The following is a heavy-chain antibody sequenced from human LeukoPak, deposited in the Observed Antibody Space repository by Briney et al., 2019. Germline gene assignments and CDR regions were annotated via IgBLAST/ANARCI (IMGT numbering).Heavy chain of an antibody. CDR2: ISGSGGST. D-gene: IGHD3-10*02. V-gene: IGHV3-23*01. J-gene: IGHJ6*04. CDR3: AELGITMIGGV. Sequence: GGSLRLSCSASGFTFYNYAMNWVRQAPGKGLEWVSGISGSGGSTYYADSVKGRFTISRDNSKNTLYLQMNSLRAEDTAVYYCAELGITMIGGVWGKGTTVTISS. CDR1: GFTFYNYA.